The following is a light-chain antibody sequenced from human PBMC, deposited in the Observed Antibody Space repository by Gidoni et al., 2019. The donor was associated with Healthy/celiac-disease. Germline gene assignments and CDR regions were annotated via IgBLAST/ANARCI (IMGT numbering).Light chain of an antibody. CDR2: DAS. J-gene: IGKJ3*01. V-gene: IGKV1-33*01. CDR3: QQYRT. Sequence: DIQMTQSPSSLSAPVGDRVTITCQESQDISNYLNWYQQKPGKAPKLLIYDASNLETGVPSRFSGSGSGTDFTFTNSSLQPEDIATYYCQQYRTFGQGTKVDIK. CDR1: QDISNY.